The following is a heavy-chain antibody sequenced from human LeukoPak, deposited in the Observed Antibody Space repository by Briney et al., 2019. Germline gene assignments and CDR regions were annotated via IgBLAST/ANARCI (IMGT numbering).Heavy chain of an antibody. CDR1: GFTFSSYS. V-gene: IGHV3-48*01. CDR3: ASLVRGVTSAFDI. CDR2: ISSSSSTI. Sequence: GGSLRLSCAASGFTFSSYSMNWVRQAPGKGLEWVSYISSSSSTIYYADSVKGRFTISRDNAKNSLYLQMNSLRAEDTAVYYCASLVRGVTSAFDIWGQGTMVTVFS. J-gene: IGHJ3*02. D-gene: IGHD3-10*01.